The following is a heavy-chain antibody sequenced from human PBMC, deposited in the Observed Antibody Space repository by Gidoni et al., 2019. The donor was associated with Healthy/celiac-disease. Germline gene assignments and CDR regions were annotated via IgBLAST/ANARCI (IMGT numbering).Heavy chain of an antibody. CDR2: INPNSGGT. CDR1: GYTFTGYY. CDR3: ARVVRNSTYYYYGMDV. J-gene: IGHJ6*02. V-gene: IGHV1-2*02. D-gene: IGHD4-4*01. Sequence: QVQLVQSGAEVKKPGASVKVSCKASGYTFTGYYMHWVRQAPGQGLEWMGWINPNSGGTNYAQKLQGRVTMTRDTSMSTAYMELSRLRSDDTAVYYCARVVRNSTYYYYGMDVWGQGTTVTVSS.